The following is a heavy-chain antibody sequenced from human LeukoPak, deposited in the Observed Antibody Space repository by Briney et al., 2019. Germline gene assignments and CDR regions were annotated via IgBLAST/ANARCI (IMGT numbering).Heavy chain of an antibody. CDR2: ISWNSGSI. D-gene: IGHD3-22*01. CDR1: GFTFDDYA. V-gene: IGHV3-9*01. Sequence: GRSLRLSCAASGFTFDDYAMQWVRQAPGKGLEWVSGISWNSGSIGYADSVKGRFTISRDNAKNSLYLQMNSLRAEDTALYYCAKDIDFTYYYDSSGYSGYFDYWGQGTLVTVSS. J-gene: IGHJ4*02. CDR3: AKDIDFTYYYDSSGYSGYFDY.